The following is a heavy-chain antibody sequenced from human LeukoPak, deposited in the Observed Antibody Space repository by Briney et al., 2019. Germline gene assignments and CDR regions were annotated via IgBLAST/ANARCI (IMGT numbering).Heavy chain of an antibody. D-gene: IGHD2/OR15-2a*01. CDR2: ISGSGGST. CDR3: AGVLKNFYDAKWFDP. J-gene: IGHJ5*02. V-gene: IGHV3-23*01. CDR1: GFTFSSYA. Sequence: VGSLRLSCAASGFTFSSYAMSWVRQAPGKGLEWVSGISGSGGSTYYGDSVKGRFTISRDNSKKSLYLQMNSLRAEDTAVYYCAGVLKNFYDAKWFDPWGQGTLVTVSS.